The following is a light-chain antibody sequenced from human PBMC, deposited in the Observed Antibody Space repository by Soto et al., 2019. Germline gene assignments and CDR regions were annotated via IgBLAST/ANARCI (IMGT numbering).Light chain of an antibody. J-gene: IGKJ1*01. CDR3: QQYNKWPWT. Sequence: ETVMTQSLVPLSVSPGERATLSCRASQSVASNLAWYQQQPGQAPRLLIYDASTRATGVPARFSGSGSGTEFTLSISSLQSEDSAVYYCQQYNKWPWTFGQGTKVEIK. CDR1: QSVASN. CDR2: DAS. V-gene: IGKV3-15*01.